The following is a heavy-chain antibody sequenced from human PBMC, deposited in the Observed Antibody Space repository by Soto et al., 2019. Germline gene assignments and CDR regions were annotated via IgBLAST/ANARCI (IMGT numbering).Heavy chain of an antibody. CDR2: IYYSGST. J-gene: IGHJ3*02. CDR1: GGSISSYY. CDR3: ARAGGLGYCSGGSCYSVWDPFDI. D-gene: IGHD2-15*01. V-gene: IGHV4-59*01. Sequence: SETLSLTCTVSGGSISSYYWSWIRPPPGKGLEWIGYIYYSGSTNYNPSLKSRVTISVDTSKSQFSLKLSSVTAADTAVYYCARAGGLGYCSGGSCYSVWDPFDIWGQGTMVTVSS.